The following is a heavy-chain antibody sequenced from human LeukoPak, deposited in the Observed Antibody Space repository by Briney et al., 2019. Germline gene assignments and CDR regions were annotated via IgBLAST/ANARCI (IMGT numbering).Heavy chain of an antibody. Sequence: GASVKVSCKASGGTFSSYAISWVRQAPGQGLEWMGGIIPIFGTANYAQKFQGRVTITTDESTSTAYMELSSLRSEDTAVYYCARDREGITGAYNWFDPWGQGTLVTVSS. CDR2: IIPIFGTA. CDR1: GGTFSSYA. CDR3: ARDREGITGAYNWFDP. D-gene: IGHD1-20*01. V-gene: IGHV1-69*05. J-gene: IGHJ5*02.